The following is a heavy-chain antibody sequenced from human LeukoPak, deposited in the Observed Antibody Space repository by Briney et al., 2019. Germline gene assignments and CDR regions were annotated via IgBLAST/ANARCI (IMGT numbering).Heavy chain of an antibody. CDR1: GFIFSNYG. V-gene: IGHV3-30*02. J-gene: IGHJ4*02. CDR2: IRYDGSNK. CDR3: AKISGIAVAGREGFDY. D-gene: IGHD6-19*01. Sequence: GGSLRLSCAASGFIFSNYGMHWVRQAPGKGLEWVAFIRYDGSNKDYAESVKGRFTISRDNSKNTLYLQMNSLRAEDTAVYYCAKISGIAVAGREGFDYWGQGTLVTVSS.